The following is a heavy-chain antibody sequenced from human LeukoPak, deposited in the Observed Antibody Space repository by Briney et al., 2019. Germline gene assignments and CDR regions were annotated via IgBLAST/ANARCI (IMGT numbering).Heavy chain of an antibody. J-gene: IGHJ4*02. V-gene: IGHV4-59*02. Sequence: SETLSLTCTVSGNSVSGYYWTWIRQPPGKGLEWIGYLYYSGSTNYNPSLKSRVTISVDTSKNQFSLKLTSVTAADTAVYFCARGVNNYGYGFHFDYWGQGTLVTVSS. CDR2: LYYSGST. CDR1: GNSVSGYY. CDR3: ARGVNNYGYGFHFDY. D-gene: IGHD5-18*01.